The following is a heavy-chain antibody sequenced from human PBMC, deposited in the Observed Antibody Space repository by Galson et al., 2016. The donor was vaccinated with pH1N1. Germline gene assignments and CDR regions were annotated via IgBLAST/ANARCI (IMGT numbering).Heavy chain of an antibody. CDR2: ITPMFGTE. Sequence: SVKVSCKASGGTFNNHALIWVRQAPGQGLEWMGGITPMFGTEKYAQRFQDRLTITTDDSATTAYMELNSLTSEDTAVYYCARDVAETVIRGNRFHFWGQGTLVTVSS. CDR3: ARDVAETVIRGNRFHF. V-gene: IGHV1-69*05. D-gene: IGHD2-21*01. CDR1: GGTFNNHA. J-gene: IGHJ4*02.